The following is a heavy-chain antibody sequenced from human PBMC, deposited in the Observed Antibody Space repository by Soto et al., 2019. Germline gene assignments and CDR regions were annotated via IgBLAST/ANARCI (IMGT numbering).Heavy chain of an antibody. CDR2: ISKDGSKK. J-gene: IGHJ3*02. Sequence: QVQLVESGGGVVQPGRSLRLSCAASGFMFSGFGMHWVRQAPGKGLQWVAGISKDGSKKYYADSVKGRFTISRDNSKKTLYLQMTSLRAEDTAVYYCASPSGYYFGLGSHDEASDMWGQGTGVTVFS. CDR3: ASPSGYYFGLGSHDEASDM. D-gene: IGHD3-10*01. V-gene: IGHV3-30*03. CDR1: GFMFSGFG.